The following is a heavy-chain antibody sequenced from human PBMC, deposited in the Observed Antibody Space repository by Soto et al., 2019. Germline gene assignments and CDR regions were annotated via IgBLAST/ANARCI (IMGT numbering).Heavy chain of an antibody. CDR1: GFTFKNYG. Sequence: GGSLRLSCAASGFTFKNYGMHWVRQAPGKGLEWVAIIWYDGDNKYYADSVKGRFTISRDNSKNTLYLQMNSLRAEDTAVYYCARGQQSFDYWGQGILVTVSS. J-gene: IGHJ4*02. D-gene: IGHD6-13*01. CDR3: ARGQQSFDY. V-gene: IGHV3-33*08. CDR2: IWYDGDNK.